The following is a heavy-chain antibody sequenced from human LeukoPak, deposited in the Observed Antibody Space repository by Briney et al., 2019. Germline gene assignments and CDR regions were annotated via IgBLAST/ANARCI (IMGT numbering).Heavy chain of an antibody. V-gene: IGHV4-39*02. CDR2: VYFTGST. CDR3: ARHSGSVSLSRPFYP. D-gene: IGHD3-10*01. CDR1: GDSVTSGGFY. J-gene: IGHJ5*02. Sequence: PSDTLSLTCTVSGDSVTSGGFYWAWLRQPPGKGLEWIAAVYFTGSTYYNPSLKSRVTISIDTSKNHFSLKLRSVVAPDTAVYYCARHSGSVSLSRPFYPWGQGTVHTVSS.